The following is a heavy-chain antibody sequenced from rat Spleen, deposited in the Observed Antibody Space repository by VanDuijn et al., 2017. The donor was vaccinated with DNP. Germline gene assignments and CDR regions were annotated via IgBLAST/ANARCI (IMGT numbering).Heavy chain of an antibody. CDR3: AGPIPGYNRPHY. D-gene: IGHD1-4*01. Sequence: EVQLQESGPGLVKPSQSLSLTCSVTGYSITSSYRWNWIRKFPGNKLEWMGYINSAGSTNYNPSLKSRISITRDTSKNQFFLQVNSVTTEDTATYYCAGPIPGYNRPHYWGQGVMVTVSS. V-gene: IGHV3-3*01. CDR2: INSAGST. J-gene: IGHJ2*01. CDR1: GYSITSSYR.